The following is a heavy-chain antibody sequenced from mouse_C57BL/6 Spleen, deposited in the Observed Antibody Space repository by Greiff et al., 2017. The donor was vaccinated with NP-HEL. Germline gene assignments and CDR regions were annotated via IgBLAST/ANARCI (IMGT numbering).Heavy chain of an antibody. CDR1: GYTFTSYG. Sequence: QVQLQHSGAELARPGASVKLSCKASGYTFTSYGISWVKQRTGQGLEWIGEIYPRSGNTYYNEKFKGKATLTADKSSSTAYMELRSLTSEDSAVYFCARENAYYSNYSSFDVWGTGTTVTVSS. J-gene: IGHJ1*03. D-gene: IGHD2-5*01. CDR2: IYPRSGNT. V-gene: IGHV1-81*01. CDR3: ARENAYYSNYSSFDV.